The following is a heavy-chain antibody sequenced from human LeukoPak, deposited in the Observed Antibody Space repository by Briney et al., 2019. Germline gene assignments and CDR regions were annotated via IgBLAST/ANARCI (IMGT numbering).Heavy chain of an antibody. CDR2: ISSTSSTI. Sequence: PGGSLRLSCAASGFTFSDYWMDWVRQAPGEGLEWVSYISSTSSTIYYADSVKGRFTISRDNAKNSLYLQMNSLRAEDTAVYYCARDHCARARWFGEPTDFDFWGQGTLVTVSS. CDR3: ARDHCARARWFGEPTDFDF. D-gene: IGHD3-10*01. CDR1: GFTFSDYW. V-gene: IGHV3-48*01. J-gene: IGHJ4*02.